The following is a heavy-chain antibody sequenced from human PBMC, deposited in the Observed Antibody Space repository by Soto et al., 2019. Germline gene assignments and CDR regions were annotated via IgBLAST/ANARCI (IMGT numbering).Heavy chain of an antibody. D-gene: IGHD4-17*01. J-gene: IGHJ4*02. CDR3: AKNSENFGDSKYDY. CDR1: EFTFSNDA. CDR2: VSGSGGNT. Sequence: PGGSLRLSCAGSEFTFSNDAMAWVRQAPGKGLEWVSSVSGSGGNTFYADSVKGRFTISRDNSKNTLYLRMNSLRAEDTAIYYCAKNSENFGDSKYDYCGQGTLVTVSS. V-gene: IGHV3-23*01.